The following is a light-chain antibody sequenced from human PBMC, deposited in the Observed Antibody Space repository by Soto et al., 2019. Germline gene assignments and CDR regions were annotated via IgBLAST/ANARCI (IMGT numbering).Light chain of an antibody. CDR3: FLSYSGARPVV. V-gene: IGLV7-46*01. CDR2: DTR. CDR1: TGPVTSGHW. J-gene: IGLJ2*01. Sequence: QTVVTQEPSLTVSPGGTVTLTCYSSTGPVTSGHWPYWLQQKPGQAPRTLIYDTRKKHSWTPARFSGSLLGGKAALTLSGAQPEDEADYYCFLSYSGARPVVFGGGTKLTVL.